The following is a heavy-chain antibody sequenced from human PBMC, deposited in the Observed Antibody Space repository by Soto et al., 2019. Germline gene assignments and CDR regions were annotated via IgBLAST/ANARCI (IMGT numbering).Heavy chain of an antibody. CDR2: INAGNGNT. J-gene: IGHJ3*02. Sequence: QVQLVQSGAEVKKPGASVKVSCKASGYTFTNYAMHWVRQAPGQRPEWMGWINAGNGNTKFSQRFQGRVTITRDTSANIAYMELSSLTSGDTAVYYCARAGFCSTTSCSDAFDIWGQGTMVTVSS. CDR1: GYTFTNYA. D-gene: IGHD2-2*01. V-gene: IGHV1-3*01. CDR3: ARAGFCSTTSCSDAFDI.